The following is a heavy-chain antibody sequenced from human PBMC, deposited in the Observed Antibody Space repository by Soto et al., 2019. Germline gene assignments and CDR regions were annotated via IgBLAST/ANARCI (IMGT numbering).Heavy chain of an antibody. D-gene: IGHD6-13*01. CDR2: ISYDGSNK. V-gene: IGHV3-30-3*01. CDR1: GFTFSSYA. Sequence: GGSLRLSCAASGFTFSSYAMHWVRQAPGKGLEWVAVISYDGSNKYYADSVKGRFTISRDNSKNTLYLQMNSLRAEDTAVYYCARGSAGTDAFDIWGQGTMVTVSS. CDR3: ARGSAGTDAFDI. J-gene: IGHJ3*02.